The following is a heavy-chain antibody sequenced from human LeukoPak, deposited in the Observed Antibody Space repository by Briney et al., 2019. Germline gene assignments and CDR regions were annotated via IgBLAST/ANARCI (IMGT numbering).Heavy chain of an antibody. Sequence: ASVKVSCKASGYTFTSYGISWVRQAPGQGLEWMGWISTYNGNTNYAQKFQGRVTMTTDTSTSTAYMELRSLRSDDAAVYYCARDPGGGREFDYWGQGTLVTVSS. J-gene: IGHJ4*02. CDR3: ARDPGGGREFDY. V-gene: IGHV1-18*01. D-gene: IGHD1-26*01. CDR2: ISTYNGNT. CDR1: GYTFTSYG.